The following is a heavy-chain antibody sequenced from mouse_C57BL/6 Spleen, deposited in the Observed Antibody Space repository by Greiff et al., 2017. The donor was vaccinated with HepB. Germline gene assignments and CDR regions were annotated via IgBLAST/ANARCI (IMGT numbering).Heavy chain of an antibody. J-gene: IGHJ1*03. Sequence: QVQLQQSGPELVKPGASVKISCKASGYAFSSSWMNWVKQRPGKGLEWIGRIYPGDGDTNYNGKFKGKATLTADKSSSTAYMQLSSLTSEDSAVYFCARYGNYVCFDVWGTGTPVTVSS. CDR3: ARYGNYVCFDV. D-gene: IGHD2-1*01. CDR1: GYAFSSSW. CDR2: IYPGDGDT. V-gene: IGHV1-82*01.